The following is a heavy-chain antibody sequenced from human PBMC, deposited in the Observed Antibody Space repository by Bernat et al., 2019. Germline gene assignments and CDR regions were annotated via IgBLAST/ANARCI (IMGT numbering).Heavy chain of an antibody. V-gene: IGHV3-33*01. J-gene: IGHJ4*02. D-gene: IGHD3-16*01. CDR1: GFTFSNYA. CDR3: ARGSEYAYYLYTGGAENFDY. CDR2: IWYDGSNK. Sequence: QVQLVESGGGVVHPGRSLRLSCAASGFTFSNYAMHWVRQAPGKGLEWVAVIWYDGSNKYYVDSVKGRFTISRDNSKNTLFLQMNSLRAEDTAVYYCARGSEYAYYLYTGGAENFDYWGQGTLVTVSS.